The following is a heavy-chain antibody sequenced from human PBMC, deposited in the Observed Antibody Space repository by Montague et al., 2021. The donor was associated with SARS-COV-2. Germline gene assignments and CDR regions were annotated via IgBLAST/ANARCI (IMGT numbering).Heavy chain of an antibody. CDR2: ISWSSANI. CDR3: AKEGGYGSGGYRIRVYGMGV. Sequence: SLRLSCAASGFTFDDYAMHWVRQAPGKGLEWVSSISWSSANIGYADSVKGRFTISRDNAKNSLYLQMNNLRAEDTALYYCAKEGGYGSGGYRIRVYGMGVWGQGTTVTVSS. D-gene: IGHD3-10*01. V-gene: IGHV3-9*01. CDR1: GFTFDDYA. J-gene: IGHJ6*02.